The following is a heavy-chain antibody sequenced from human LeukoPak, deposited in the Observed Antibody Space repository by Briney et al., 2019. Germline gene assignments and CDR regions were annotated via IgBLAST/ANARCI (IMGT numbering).Heavy chain of an antibody. CDR2: INWNGGST. V-gene: IGHV3-20*04. CDR3: AKNVRVVVAATFDY. Sequence: GGSLRLSCAASGFTFDDYGMSWVRQAPGKGLEWVSGINWNGGSTGYADSVKGRFTISRDNSKNTLYLQMNSLRAEDTAVYYCAKNVRVVVAATFDYWGQGTLVTVSS. CDR1: GFTFDDYG. D-gene: IGHD2-15*01. J-gene: IGHJ4*02.